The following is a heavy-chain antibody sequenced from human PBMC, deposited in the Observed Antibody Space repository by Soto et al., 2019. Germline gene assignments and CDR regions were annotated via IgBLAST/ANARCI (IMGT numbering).Heavy chain of an antibody. V-gene: IGHV3-21*01. CDR3: ARGVYYGSGSLEPLDY. CDR2: ISSTNSYR. CDR1: GFTFSTYS. J-gene: IGHJ4*02. D-gene: IGHD3-10*01. Sequence: EVQLVESGRGLVKPGGSLRLSCAASGFTFSTYSMNWVRQAPGKGLEWVSSISSTNSYRYYTDSVKGRFTISRDNAKNSLYLQMNSLRAEDTSVYYCARGVYYGSGSLEPLDYWGQGTLVTVSS.